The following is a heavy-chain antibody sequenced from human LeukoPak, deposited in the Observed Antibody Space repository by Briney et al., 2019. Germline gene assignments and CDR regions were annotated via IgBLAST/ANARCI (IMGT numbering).Heavy chain of an antibody. J-gene: IGHJ4*02. CDR3: ARGLVGVTTVPMD. CDR2: ICSGGGT. Sequence: PGGSLRLPCAASGFTVSSSYMTWVRQAPGKGLEWASVICSGGGTNYADSVKGRFTISRDNSKNTLYLQMNSLRAEDTAVYYCARGLVGVTTVPMDWGQGTLVTVSS. V-gene: IGHV3-66*01. D-gene: IGHD4-11*01. CDR1: GFTVSSSY.